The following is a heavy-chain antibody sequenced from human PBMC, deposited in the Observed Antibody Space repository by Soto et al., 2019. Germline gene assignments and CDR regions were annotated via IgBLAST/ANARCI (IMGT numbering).Heavy chain of an antibody. CDR3: ARVTHGAGSYYDYYYYYRDV. Sequence: QVLLQQWGAELLKPSETLSLTCAVYGGSFTDYYWTWIRQPPGKVLEWIGEINDSGSTNYNPSLKSRVTISVDTSKNQFSRKLSSVTAADTAMYYCARVTHGAGSYYDYYYYYRDVWGKGTTVTVSS. CDR1: GGSFTDYY. D-gene: IGHD3-10*01. CDR2: INDSGST. V-gene: IGHV4-34*01. J-gene: IGHJ6*03.